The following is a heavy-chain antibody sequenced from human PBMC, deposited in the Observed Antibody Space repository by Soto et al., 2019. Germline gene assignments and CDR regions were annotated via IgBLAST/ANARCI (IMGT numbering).Heavy chain of an antibody. D-gene: IGHD1-26*01. CDR2: ISAYNGNT. V-gene: IGHV1-18*01. Sequence: QVQLVQSGAEVKKPGASVKVSCKASGYTFTSYGISWVRQAPGQGLEWMGWISAYNGNTNYAQKLQGRVTMHIYTSTSKAYMELRSLRSDDTAVYYCATRPYSFRMWGVRWGQGTLVTVSS. CDR1: GYTFTSYG. J-gene: IGHJ4*02. CDR3: ATRPYSFRMWGVR.